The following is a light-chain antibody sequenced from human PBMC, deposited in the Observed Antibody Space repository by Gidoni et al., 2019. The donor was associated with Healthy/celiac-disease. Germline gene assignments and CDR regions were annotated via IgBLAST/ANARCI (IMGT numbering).Light chain of an antibody. CDR2: DAS. CDR3: QQRSNWPPLFT. V-gene: IGKV3-11*01. CDR1: QSVSSY. J-gene: IGKJ3*01. Sequence: EIVLTQSPATLSLSPGDRATLSCRPSQSVSSYLAWYQQKPGQAPRLLIYDASNRATGIPARFSGSGSGTDFTLTISSLEPEDFAVYYCQQRSNWPPLFTFGPGTKVDIK.